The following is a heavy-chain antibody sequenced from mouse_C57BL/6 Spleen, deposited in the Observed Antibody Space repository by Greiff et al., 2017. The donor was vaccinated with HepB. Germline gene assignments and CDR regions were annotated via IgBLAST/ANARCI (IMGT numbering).Heavy chain of an antibody. V-gene: IGHV1-81*01. CDR3: AREGNYAMDY. J-gene: IGHJ4*01. Sequence: VQLQQSGAELARPGASVKLSCKASGYTFTSYAISWVKQRTGQGLEWIGEIYPRSGNTYYNEKFKGKATRTADKSSSTAYMELRSLTSEDYAVYFCAREGNYAMDYWGQVTSVTVSS. CDR1: GYTFTSYA. CDR2: IYPRSGNT.